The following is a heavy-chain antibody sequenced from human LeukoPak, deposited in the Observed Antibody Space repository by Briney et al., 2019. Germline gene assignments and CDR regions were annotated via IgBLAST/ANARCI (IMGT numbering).Heavy chain of an antibody. D-gene: IGHD6-19*01. CDR1: GGSISSYY. V-gene: IGHV4-59*01. CDR2: ISYSGST. CDR3: ARASSGWYGLFDY. J-gene: IGHJ4*02. Sequence: SETLSLTCTVSGGSISSYYWSWIRQPPGKGLEWIGYISYSGSTNYHPSLKSRVTLSVDTSKNQFSLRLNSVTAADTAVYYCARASSGWYGLFDYWGQGTLVTVSS.